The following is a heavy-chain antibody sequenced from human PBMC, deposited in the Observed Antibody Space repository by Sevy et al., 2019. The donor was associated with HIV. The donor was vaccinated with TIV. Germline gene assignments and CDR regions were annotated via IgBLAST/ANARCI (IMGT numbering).Heavy chain of an antibody. V-gene: IGHV4-39*01. D-gene: IGHD3-10*01. J-gene: IGHJ5*02. CDR2: IYYSGST. CDR1: GGSISSSSYY. CDR3: ARLGSGSYFWFDP. Sequence: SETLSLTCTVSGGSISSSSYYWGWIRQPPGKGLEWIGSIYYSGSTYYNPSLKSRVTISVDTSKNQFSRKLSSVTAADTAVYYCARLGSGSYFWFDPWGQGTLVTVSS.